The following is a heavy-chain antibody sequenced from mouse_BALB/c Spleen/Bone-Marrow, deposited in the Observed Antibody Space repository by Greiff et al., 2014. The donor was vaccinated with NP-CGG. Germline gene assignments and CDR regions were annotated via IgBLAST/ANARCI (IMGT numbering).Heavy chain of an antibody. CDR1: GYTFTDYA. J-gene: IGHJ4*01. CDR2: ISTYSGNT. Sequence: QVQLKESGPELVRPGVSVKISCEGSGYTFTDYAMHWVKQSHAKSLEWIGVISTYSGNTNYNQKFKGKATMTVDKSSSTAYMELARLTSEDSAIYYCARSYYGSSFPMDYWGQGTSVTVSS. V-gene: IGHV1-67*01. D-gene: IGHD1-1*01. CDR3: ARSYYGSSFPMDY.